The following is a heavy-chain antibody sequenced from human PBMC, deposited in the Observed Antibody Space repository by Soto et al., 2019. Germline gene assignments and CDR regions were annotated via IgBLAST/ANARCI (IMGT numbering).Heavy chain of an antibody. CDR1: GFTFSSFE. J-gene: IGHJ4*02. V-gene: IGHV3-48*03. CDR3: ARDSRGGAARRPTFYY. CDR2: IGRSGETI. Sequence: GGSRRLSCVVSGFTFSSFEINWVGQTPGKGLEWLSYIGRSGETIYYADSVKGRFTISRDNAKSSLFLQMNGLRDEDTGIHYCARDSRGGAARRPTFYYWGRGTLVTVSS. D-gene: IGHD6-6*01.